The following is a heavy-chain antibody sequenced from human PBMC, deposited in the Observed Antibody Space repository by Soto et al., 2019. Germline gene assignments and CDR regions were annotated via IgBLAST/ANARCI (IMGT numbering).Heavy chain of an antibody. D-gene: IGHD3-22*01. CDR1: GYTFTSYG. J-gene: IGHJ5*02. V-gene: IGHV1-18*01. CDR2: ISAYNGNT. Sequence: ASVKVSCKASGYTFTSYGISWVRQAPGQGLEWMGWISAYNGNTNYAQKLQGRVTMTTDTSTSTAYMELRSLRSDDTAVYYCASSYYDSSGYQNWFDPWGQGTLVTVSS. CDR3: ASSYYDSSGYQNWFDP.